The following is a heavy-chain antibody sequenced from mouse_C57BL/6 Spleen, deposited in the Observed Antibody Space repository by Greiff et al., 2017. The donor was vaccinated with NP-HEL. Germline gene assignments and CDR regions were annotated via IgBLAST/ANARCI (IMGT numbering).Heavy chain of an antibody. CDR1: GYTFTSYW. CDR2: IYPGSGCT. D-gene: IGHD4-1*01. CDR3: ARRLGAWFAY. V-gene: IGHV1-55*01. Sequence: QVQLKQSGAELVKPGASVKMSCKASGYTFTSYWITWVKQRPGQGLEWIGDIYPGSGCTNYNEKFKSKATLTVDTSSSTAYMQLSSLTSEDSAVYYCARRLGAWFAYWGQGTLVTVSA. J-gene: IGHJ3*01.